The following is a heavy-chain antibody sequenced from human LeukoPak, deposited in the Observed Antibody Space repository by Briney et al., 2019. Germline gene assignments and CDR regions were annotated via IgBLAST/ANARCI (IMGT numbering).Heavy chain of an antibody. Sequence: ASVKVSCKASGYTFTGYYMHWVRQAPGQGLEWMGWISAYNGNTNYAQKLQGRVTMTTDTSTSTAYMELRSLRSDDTAVYYCARRQSISSSSGDDAFDIWGQGTMVTVSS. CDR1: GYTFTGYY. D-gene: IGHD6-6*01. CDR2: ISAYNGNT. V-gene: IGHV1-18*04. J-gene: IGHJ3*02. CDR3: ARRQSISSSSGDDAFDI.